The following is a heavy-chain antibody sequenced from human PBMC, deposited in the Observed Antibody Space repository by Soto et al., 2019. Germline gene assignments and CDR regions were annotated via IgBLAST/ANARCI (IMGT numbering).Heavy chain of an antibody. J-gene: IGHJ6*02. D-gene: IGHD6-13*01. Sequence: GGSLRLSCAASGFTVSSNYMSWVRQAPGKGLEWVSVIYSGGSTYYADSVKGRFTISRDNSKNTLYLQMNSLRAEDTAVYYCAGTVTPYSSSWYDRPYYYYYGMDVWGQGTTVTVSS. CDR1: GFTVSSNY. CDR3: AGTVTPYSSSWYDRPYYYYYGMDV. V-gene: IGHV3-53*01. CDR2: IYSGGST.